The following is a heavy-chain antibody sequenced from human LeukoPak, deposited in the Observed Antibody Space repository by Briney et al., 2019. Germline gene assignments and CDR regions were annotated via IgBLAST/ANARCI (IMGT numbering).Heavy chain of an antibody. CDR2: INPSGGST. D-gene: IGHD4-17*01. J-gene: IGHJ3*02. CDR3: ASNGDEDAFDI. CDR1: GYTFTSYY. V-gene: IGHV1-46*01. Sequence: GASVRVSCKASGYTFTSYYMHWVRQAPGQGLEWMGIINPSGGSTSYAQKFQGRVTMTRDTSTSTVYMELSSLRSEDTAVYYCASNGDEDAFDIWGQGTMVTVSS.